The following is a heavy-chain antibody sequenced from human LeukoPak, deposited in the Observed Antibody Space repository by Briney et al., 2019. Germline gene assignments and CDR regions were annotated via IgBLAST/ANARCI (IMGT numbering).Heavy chain of an antibody. CDR2: ISSSSTYI. J-gene: IGHJ3*02. Sequence: GGSLRLSCAASGFSLSNWSMNWVRQAPGKGLEWVSSISSSSTYIYYADSLEGRFTISRDNVRNSLYLQMNSLRAEDTAVYYCAGDYEGNLAFDIWGQGTMVTVSS. D-gene: IGHD4-23*01. CDR1: GFSLSNWS. CDR3: AGDYEGNLAFDI. V-gene: IGHV3-21*01.